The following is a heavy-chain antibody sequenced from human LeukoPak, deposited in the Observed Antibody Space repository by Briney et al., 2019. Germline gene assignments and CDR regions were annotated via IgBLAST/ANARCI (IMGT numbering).Heavy chain of an antibody. CDR2: IYYSGST. V-gene: IGHV4-39*07. J-gene: IGHJ3*02. CDR1: GGSISSSSYY. D-gene: IGHD6-6*01. CDR3: ARTEGLIAARRAAFDI. Sequence: PETLSLTCTVSGGSISSSSYYWGWIRQPPRKGLEWIGSIYYSGSTNYNPSLKSRVTISVDTSKNQFSLKLSSVTAADTAVYYCARTEGLIAARRAAFDIWGQGTMVTVSS.